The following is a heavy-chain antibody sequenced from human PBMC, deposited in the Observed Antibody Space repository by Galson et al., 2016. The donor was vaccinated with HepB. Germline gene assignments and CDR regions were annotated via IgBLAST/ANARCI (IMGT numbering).Heavy chain of an antibody. CDR3: ASDIVVEPAA. V-gene: IGHV3-7*03. Sequence: SLRLSCAASGFMSSGYWMNWVRQAPGKGLEWVATINKDGSGKYYVDSVKGRFTISRDNTKNSLHLQMNSLRAEDTAVYYCASDIVVEPAAWGQGTLVTVPS. CDR1: GFMSSGYW. CDR2: INKDGSGK. J-gene: IGHJ5*02. D-gene: IGHD2-2*01.